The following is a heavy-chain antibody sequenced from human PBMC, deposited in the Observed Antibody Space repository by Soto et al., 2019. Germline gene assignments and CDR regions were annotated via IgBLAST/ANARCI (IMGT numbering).Heavy chain of an antibody. J-gene: IGHJ4*02. CDR2: ISYDGSNK. Sequence: GGSLRLSCAASGFTFSSYAMHWVRQAPGKGLEWVAVISYDGSNKYYADSVKGRFTISRDNSKNTLYLQMNSLRAEDTAVYYCARFPYGILTGYDYWGQGTLVTVSS. CDR3: ARFPYGILTGYDY. D-gene: IGHD3-9*01. V-gene: IGHV3-30-3*01. CDR1: GFTFSSYA.